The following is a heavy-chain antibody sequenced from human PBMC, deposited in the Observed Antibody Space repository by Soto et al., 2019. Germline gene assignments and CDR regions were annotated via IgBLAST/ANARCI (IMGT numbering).Heavy chain of an antibody. Sequence: QVQLVESGGGVVQPGRSLRLSCAASGFTFSSYGMHWVRQAPGKGLEWVAVIWYDGSNKWYADSVKGRFTISRDNSKNTLYLQMNSLRAEDTAVYSCARDSGYSCYDSPRFYYGMDVWGQGTTVTVSS. CDR1: GFTFSSYG. D-gene: IGHD5-12*01. CDR2: IWYDGSNK. V-gene: IGHV3-33*01. J-gene: IGHJ6*02. CDR3: ARDSGYSCYDSPRFYYGMDV.